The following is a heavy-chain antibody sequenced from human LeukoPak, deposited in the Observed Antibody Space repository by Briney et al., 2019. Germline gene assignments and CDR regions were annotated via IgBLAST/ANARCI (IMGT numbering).Heavy chain of an antibody. J-gene: IGHJ3*02. CDR2: FDPEDGET. CDR1: GYTLTELS. Sequence: GASVKVSCKVSGYTLTELSMHWVRQAPGKGLEWMGGFDPEDGETIYAQKFQGRVTMTEDTSTDTAYRELSSLRSEDTAVYYCATVTSSGWSLGAFDIWGQGTMVTVSS. CDR3: ATVTSSGWSLGAFDI. V-gene: IGHV1-24*01. D-gene: IGHD6-19*01.